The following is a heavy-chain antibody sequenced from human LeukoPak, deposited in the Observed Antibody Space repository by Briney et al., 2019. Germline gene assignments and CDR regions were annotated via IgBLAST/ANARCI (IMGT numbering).Heavy chain of an antibody. Sequence: PSETLSLTCSVSGGSISTSNYYWVWIRQPPGKGLEWIGEINHSGSTNYNPSLKSRVTISVDTSKNQFSLKLSSVTAADTAVYYCARERQMVGWLLNYWGQGTLVTVSS. J-gene: IGHJ4*02. CDR2: INHSGST. V-gene: IGHV4-39*07. CDR3: ARERQMVGWLLNY. D-gene: IGHD3-22*01. CDR1: GGSISTSNY.